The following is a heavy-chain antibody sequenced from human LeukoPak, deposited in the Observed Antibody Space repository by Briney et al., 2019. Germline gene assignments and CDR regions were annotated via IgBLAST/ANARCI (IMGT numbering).Heavy chain of an antibody. D-gene: IGHD3-22*01. CDR2: ISSSGRTI. J-gene: IGHJ3*02. CDR1: GFTFSSYS. CDR3: ARQKLAMIVPLIDI. Sequence: GGSLRLSCAASGFTFSSYSMNWVRQAPGKGLEWVSSISSSGRTIYYADSVKGRFTISRDNAKNSLYLQMNNLRVEDTAVYYCARQKLAMIVPLIDIWGQGTMVTVSS. V-gene: IGHV3-48*04.